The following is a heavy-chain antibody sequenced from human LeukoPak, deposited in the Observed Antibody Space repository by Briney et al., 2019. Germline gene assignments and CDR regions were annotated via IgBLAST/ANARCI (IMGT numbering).Heavy chain of an antibody. J-gene: IGHJ4*02. V-gene: IGHV4-59*01. Sequence: PSETLSLTCTVSGGAISSYYWSWIRQPPGKGLEWFGYIYYSGSTNYNPSLKSRVTISVDTSKNQFSLKLSSVTAADTAVYYCARYYYDSSGYYVLDYWGQGTLVTVSS. CDR2: IYYSGST. D-gene: IGHD3-22*01. CDR3: ARYYYDSSGYYVLDY. CDR1: GGAISSYY.